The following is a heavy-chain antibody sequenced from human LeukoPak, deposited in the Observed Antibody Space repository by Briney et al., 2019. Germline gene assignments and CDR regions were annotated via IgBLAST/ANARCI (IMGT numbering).Heavy chain of an antibody. CDR1: GFTFSNYW. D-gene: IGHD3-22*01. CDR3: AKEPYYYDSSGYEDAFDI. V-gene: IGHV3-30*02. J-gene: IGHJ3*02. Sequence: GGSLRLSCAASGFTFSNYWMIWVRQAPGKGLEWVAFIRYDGSNKYYADSVKGRFTISRDNSKNTLYLQMNSLRAEDTAVYYCAKEPYYYDSSGYEDAFDIWGQGTMVTVSS. CDR2: IRYDGSNK.